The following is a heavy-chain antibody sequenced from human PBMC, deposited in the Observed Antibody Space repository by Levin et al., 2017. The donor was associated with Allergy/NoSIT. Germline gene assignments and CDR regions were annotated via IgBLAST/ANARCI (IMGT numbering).Heavy chain of an antibody. CDR3: ARRNGPTGYSYYGMDV. CDR1: GYSFTNYW. J-gene: IGHJ6*02. CDR2: IYPGDSDT. D-gene: IGHD1-14*01. V-gene: IGHV5-51*01. Sequence: GESLKISCKGSGYSFTNYWISWVRQMPGKGLEWMGIIYPGDSDTRYSPSFQGQVTISADKSISTAYLQWSSLKASDTAIYYCARRNGPTGYSYYGMDVWGQGTTVTVSS.